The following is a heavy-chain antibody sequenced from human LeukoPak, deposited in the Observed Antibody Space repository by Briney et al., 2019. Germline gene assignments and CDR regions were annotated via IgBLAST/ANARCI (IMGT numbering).Heavy chain of an antibody. CDR3: ARVPYSSSWYDY. D-gene: IGHD6-13*01. Sequence: PSETLSLTCTVSGGSISSYYWSWIRQPPGKGLEWVGQIYYRGTTNYNPSLKSRVTISIDMSKNQFSLKLSSVTAADTAVYYCARVPYSSSWYDYWGQGTLVTVSS. J-gene: IGHJ4*02. CDR1: GGSISSYY. CDR2: IYYRGTT. V-gene: IGHV4-59*01.